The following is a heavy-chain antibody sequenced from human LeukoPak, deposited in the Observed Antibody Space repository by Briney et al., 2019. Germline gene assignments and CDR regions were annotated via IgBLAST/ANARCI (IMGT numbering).Heavy chain of an antibody. Sequence: SETLSLTCTVSAGSIRNYYWNWIRQPPGKGLEWIGSISYSGSTNYNPSLKSRVTISVDTSKNQFSLKLSSVTAADTAVYYCARQEFSSGWSRIDYWGQGTLVTVSS. J-gene: IGHJ4*02. CDR1: AGSIRNYY. V-gene: IGHV4-59*08. CDR3: ARQEFSSGWSRIDY. CDR2: ISYSGST. D-gene: IGHD6-19*01.